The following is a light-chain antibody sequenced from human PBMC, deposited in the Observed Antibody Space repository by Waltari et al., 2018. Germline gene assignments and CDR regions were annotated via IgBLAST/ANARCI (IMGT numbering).Light chain of an antibody. CDR3: LVWHSTTDHHGV. CDR1: NIGSKS. Sequence: SYVVTQSPSVSVAPGETARITCGGDNIGSKSVNWYQRRPGQAPVLVISYDSDRPSGIPERFSGSNAGNTATLTISWVEADDEADYYCLVWHSTTDHHGVFGGGTKLTVL. CDR2: YDS. J-gene: IGLJ2*01. V-gene: IGLV3-21*04.